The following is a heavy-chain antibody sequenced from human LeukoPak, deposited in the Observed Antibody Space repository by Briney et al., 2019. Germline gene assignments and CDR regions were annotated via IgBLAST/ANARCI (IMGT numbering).Heavy chain of an antibody. CDR1: GYTFTGYH. D-gene: IGHD3-22*01. CDR2: INPNSGGT. J-gene: IGHJ6*03. CDR3: ARGASAAYYYDSSGYQRIDTEYYYYYMDV. V-gene: IGHV1-2*02. Sequence: ASVKVSCKASGYTFTGYHMHWVRQPPAQGLAGMGWINPNSGGTNFARKFQGRVTITRDTSISTAYMELSRLRSDDTAVYYCARGASAAYYYDSSGYQRIDTEYYYYYMDVWGKGTTVTISS.